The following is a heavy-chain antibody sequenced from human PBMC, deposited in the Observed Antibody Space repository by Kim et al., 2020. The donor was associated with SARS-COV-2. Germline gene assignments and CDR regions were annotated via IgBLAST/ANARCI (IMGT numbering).Heavy chain of an antibody. CDR1: GGSISSSSYY. CDR3: ARVMFGGWSHFDY. J-gene: IGHJ4*02. V-gene: IGHV4-39*07. D-gene: IGHD6-19*01. Sequence: SETLSLTCTVSGGSISSSSYYWGWIRQPPGKGLEWIVSIYYSGSTYYNPSLKSRVTISVDTSKNQFSLKLSPVTAADTAVYYGARVMFGGWSHFDYWGQGTLVTVSS. CDR2: IYYSGST.